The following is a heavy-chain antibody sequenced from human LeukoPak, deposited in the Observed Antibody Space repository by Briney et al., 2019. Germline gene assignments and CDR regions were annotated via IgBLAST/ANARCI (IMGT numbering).Heavy chain of an antibody. D-gene: IGHD5-12*01. J-gene: IGHJ4*02. V-gene: IGHV1-3*01. CDR1: GYTFTSYA. CDR3: ARDTLLSGYDRVAGY. Sequence: ASVKVSCKASGYTFTSYAMHWVRQAPGQRLEWMGWINAGNGNTKYSQKFQGRVTITRDTSASTAYMELSSLRSEDTAVYYCARDTLLSGYDRVAGYWGQGTLVTVSS. CDR2: INAGNGNT.